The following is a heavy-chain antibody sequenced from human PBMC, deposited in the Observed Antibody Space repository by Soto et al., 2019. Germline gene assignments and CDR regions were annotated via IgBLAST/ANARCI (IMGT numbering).Heavy chain of an antibody. D-gene: IGHD3-3*01. CDR1: GFTFSSYA. CDR2: TSASGGST. Sequence: GGSLRLSCAASGFTFSSYAMSWVRQAPGKGLEWVSGTSASGGSTYYADSVKGRFTISRGNSKNTLYLQMNSLRAEDTAIYYCAKDYYDFWTGYYPLDYWGQGTQVTVS. J-gene: IGHJ4*02. CDR3: AKDYYDFWTGYYPLDY. V-gene: IGHV3-23*01.